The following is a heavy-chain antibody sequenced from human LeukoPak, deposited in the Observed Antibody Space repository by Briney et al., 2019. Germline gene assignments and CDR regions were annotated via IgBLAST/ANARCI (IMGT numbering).Heavy chain of an antibody. D-gene: IGHD4-17*01. CDR1: GVSFSSGGSS. Sequence: SETLSLTCAVSGVSFSSGGSSCSWVRQPPGKALGWIGNIFRSGTTYHNPSLRDRVTLSLDRSRDHFSLNLTSVTAADTAVYYCTRSPTTVTGHYFANWGQGILVTVSS. J-gene: IGHJ4*02. V-gene: IGHV4-30-2*01. CDR3: TRSPTTVTGHYFAN. CDR2: IFRSGTT.